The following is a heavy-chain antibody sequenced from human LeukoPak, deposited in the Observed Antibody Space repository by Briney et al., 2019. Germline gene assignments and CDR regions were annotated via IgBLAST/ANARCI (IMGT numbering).Heavy chain of an antibody. Sequence: GGSLRLSCAASGFTFSSYGIHWVRQAPGKGLEWVAFIRYDGSNKYYADSVKGRFTISRDNSKNTLYLQMNSLRAEDTAVYYCASAGFDWKGRFFDYWGQGTLVTVSS. CDR2: IRYDGSNK. CDR3: ASAGFDWKGRFFDY. D-gene: IGHD3-9*01. CDR1: GFTFSSYG. J-gene: IGHJ4*02. V-gene: IGHV3-30*02.